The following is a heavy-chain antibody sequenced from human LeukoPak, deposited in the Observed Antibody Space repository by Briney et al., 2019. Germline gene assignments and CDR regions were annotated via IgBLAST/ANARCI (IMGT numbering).Heavy chain of an antibody. V-gene: IGHV1-18*01. J-gene: IGHJ4*02. CDR2: ISAYNGNT. D-gene: IGHD3-3*01. Sequence: ASVKVSCKASGYTFTSYGISWVRQAPGQGLEWMGWISAYNGNTNYAQKLQGRVTMTTDTSTSTAYMELRSLRSDDTAVYYCARSGVTIFGVVIMPFDYWGQGTLVTVSP. CDR3: ARSGVTIFGVVIMPFDY. CDR1: GYTFTSYG.